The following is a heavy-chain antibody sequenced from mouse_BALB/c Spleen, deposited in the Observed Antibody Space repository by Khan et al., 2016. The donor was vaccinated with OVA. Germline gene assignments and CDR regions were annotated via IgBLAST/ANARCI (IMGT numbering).Heavy chain of an antibody. CDR2: IWAGGST. V-gene: IGHV2-9*02. CDR3: ARDYCSSYEYFDV. CDR1: GFSLTNYG. J-gene: IGHJ1*01. D-gene: IGHD1-1*01. Sequence: QVQLKESGPGLVAPSQSLSITCTVSGFSLTNYGVHWVRQPPGKGLEWLGLIWAGGSTHYNSALMSRLSINKDNSKSQVFLKMNSLQTDDTAMYYCARDYCSSYEYFDVWGAGTTVTVSS.